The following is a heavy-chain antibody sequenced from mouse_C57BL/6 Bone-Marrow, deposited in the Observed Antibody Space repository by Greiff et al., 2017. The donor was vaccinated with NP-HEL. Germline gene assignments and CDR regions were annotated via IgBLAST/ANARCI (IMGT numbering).Heavy chain of an antibody. V-gene: IGHV5-6*02. CDR1: GFTFSSYG. CDR3: ARRGVVAPYYFDY. D-gene: IGHD1-1*01. J-gene: IGHJ2*01. CDR2: ISSGGSYT. Sequence: EVKLVESGGDLVKPGGSLKLSCAASGFTFSSYGMSWVRQTPDKRLEWVATISSGGSYTYYPDSVKGRFTISRDNAKNTLYLQMSSLKSEDTAMYYCARRGVVAPYYFDYWGQGTTLTVSS.